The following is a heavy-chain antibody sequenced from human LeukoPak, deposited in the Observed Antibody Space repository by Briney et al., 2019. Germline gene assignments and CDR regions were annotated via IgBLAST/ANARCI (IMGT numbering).Heavy chain of an antibody. J-gene: IGHJ6*02. CDR1: GGTFSSYA. V-gene: IGHV1-69*04. Sequence: GASVKVSCKASGGTFSSYAISWVRQAPGQGLEWMGRIIPILGIANYAQKFQGRVTITADKSTSTAYMELSSLRSEDTAVYYCAREVAAAGYYYNGMDVWGQGTTVTVSS. CDR3: AREVAAAGYYYNGMDV. D-gene: IGHD6-13*01. CDR2: IIPILGIA.